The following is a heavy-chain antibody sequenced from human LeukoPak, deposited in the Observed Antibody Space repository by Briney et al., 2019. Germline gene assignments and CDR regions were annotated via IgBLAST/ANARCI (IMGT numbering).Heavy chain of an antibody. J-gene: IGHJ4*02. Sequence: PGGSLRLSCAASGFTFSSYGMHWVRQAPGKGLDWVAVIWYDGSNKYYADSVKGRFTISRDNSKNTLYLQMNSLRAEDTAVYYCARLRTRNSGLDYWGQGTLVTVSS. CDR1: GFTFSSYG. CDR2: IWYDGSNK. CDR3: ARLRTRNSGLDY. D-gene: IGHD1-26*01. V-gene: IGHV3-33*01.